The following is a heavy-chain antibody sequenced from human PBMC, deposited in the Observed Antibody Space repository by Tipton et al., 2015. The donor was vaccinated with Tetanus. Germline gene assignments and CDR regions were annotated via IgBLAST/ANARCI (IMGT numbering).Heavy chain of an antibody. V-gene: IGHV4-39*02. J-gene: IGHJ6*02. CDR2: VYYSGRT. CDR1: SASISNGDFS. D-gene: IGHD6-13*01. CDR3: ARLSIAATGTYGLTFYYGMDV. Sequence: LRLSCTVSSASISNGDFSWGWIRQPPGRGLEWIGSVYYSGRTYYNPSLKSRVAISVDTSKNHFSLKLSSVTAADTAVYYCARLSIAATGTYGLTFYYGMDVWGPGTTVTVSS.